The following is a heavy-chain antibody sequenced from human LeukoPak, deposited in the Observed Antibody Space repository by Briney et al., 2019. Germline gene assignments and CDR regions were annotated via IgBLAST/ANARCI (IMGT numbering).Heavy chain of an antibody. CDR3: ARGKYPGAFDI. Sequence: GGSLRLSCVASGFSFSDYYMTWMRQAPGKGLEWISYISSSSSHINYADSVKGRFTISRDNAKNSLFLQMNSLRAEDTALYYCARGKYPGAFDIWGQGTMVTVSS. CDR2: ISSSSSHI. V-gene: IGHV3-11*06. CDR1: GFSFSDYY. J-gene: IGHJ3*02. D-gene: IGHD3-10*01.